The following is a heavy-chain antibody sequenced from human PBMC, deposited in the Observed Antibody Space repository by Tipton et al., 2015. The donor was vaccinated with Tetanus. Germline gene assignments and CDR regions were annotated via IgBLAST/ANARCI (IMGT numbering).Heavy chain of an antibody. V-gene: IGHV3-48*02. CDR1: GFTFSSYS. Sequence: SLRLSCAASGFTFSSYSMNWVRQAPGKGLEWVSYISSSSSTIYYADSVKGRFTISRDNAKNSLYLQMNSLRDEDTAVYYCARDRLWFGELSHSYYYGMDVWGQGTTVTVSS. CDR3: ARDRLWFGELSHSYYYGMDV. D-gene: IGHD3-10*01. J-gene: IGHJ6*02. CDR2: ISSSSSTI.